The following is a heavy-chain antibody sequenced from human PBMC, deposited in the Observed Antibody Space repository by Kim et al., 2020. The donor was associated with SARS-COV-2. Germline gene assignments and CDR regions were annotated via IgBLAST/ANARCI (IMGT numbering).Heavy chain of an antibody. D-gene: IGHD5-12*01. J-gene: IGHJ4*02. CDR1: GGSISSSSYY. Sequence: SETLSLTCTVSGGSISSSSYYWGWIRQPPGKGLEWIGSIYYSGSTYYNPSLKSRVTISVDTSKNQFSLKLSSVTAADTAVYYCARRTLYSGYDRPTKRNDYWGQGTLVTVSS. CDR2: IYYSGST. V-gene: IGHV4-39*01. CDR3: ARRTLYSGYDRPTKRNDY.